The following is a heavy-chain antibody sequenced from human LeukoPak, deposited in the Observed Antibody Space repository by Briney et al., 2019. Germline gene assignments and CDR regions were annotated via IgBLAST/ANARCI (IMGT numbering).Heavy chain of an antibody. CDR2: LPYDGNKK. Sequence: PGGSLRLSCAASGFTFSIYGMHWVRQAPGKGLEWVAFLPYDGNKKYYADSVKGRFTTSRDNSKNTLYLQMNSLRAEDTAVYYCAKDLGGDSGYDWGQGTLVTVSS. J-gene: IGHJ4*02. CDR3: AKDLGGDSGYD. CDR1: GFTFSIYG. D-gene: IGHD3-22*01. V-gene: IGHV3-30*02.